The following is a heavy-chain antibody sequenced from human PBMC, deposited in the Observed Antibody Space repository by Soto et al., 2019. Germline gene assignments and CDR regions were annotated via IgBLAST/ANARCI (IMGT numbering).Heavy chain of an antibody. CDR1: GLTFSTYG. CDR3: ATDGAAGAGLGV. Sequence: EVQLVESGGGLVKPGGSLRLSCAASGLTFSTYGMNWVRQAPGKGLEWVSSISSGGEYLDYADSVKGRLTISRDNAKNSLYLQLDTLRVEDTAVYSCATDGAAGAGLGVWGQGTTVTVSS. J-gene: IGHJ6*02. D-gene: IGHD6-13*01. V-gene: IGHV3-21*01. CDR2: ISSGGEYL.